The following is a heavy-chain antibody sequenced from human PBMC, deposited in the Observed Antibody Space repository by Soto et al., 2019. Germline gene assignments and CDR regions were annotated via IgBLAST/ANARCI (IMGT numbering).Heavy chain of an antibody. D-gene: IGHD2-15*01. CDR2: MNPNSGNT. J-gene: IGHJ4*02. CDR1: GYTFTSYD. CDR3: TREVVGGNLPN. V-gene: IGHV1-8*01. Sequence: QVQLVQSGAEVKKPGASVKVSCKASGYTFTSYDINWVRQATGQGLEWMGWMNPNSGNTAYAQKFQGRVTMTRNTXXXXXXXXXXXXXXXXXXXXXCTREVVGGNLPNWGQGTLVTVSS.